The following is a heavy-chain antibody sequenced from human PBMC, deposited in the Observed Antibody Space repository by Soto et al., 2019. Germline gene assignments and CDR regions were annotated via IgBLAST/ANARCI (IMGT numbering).Heavy chain of an antibody. D-gene: IGHD3-10*01. CDR1: GGSFSGYY. Sequence: SETLSLTCAVYGGSFSGYYWSWIRQPPGKGLEWIGEINHSGNTNYNPSLKSRVTISVDTSKNQFSLNLSSVTAADTAMYYCARDLRGRRSGRFDPWGQGTLVTV. CDR3: ARDLRGRRSGRFDP. CDR2: INHSGNT. J-gene: IGHJ5*02. V-gene: IGHV4-34*01.